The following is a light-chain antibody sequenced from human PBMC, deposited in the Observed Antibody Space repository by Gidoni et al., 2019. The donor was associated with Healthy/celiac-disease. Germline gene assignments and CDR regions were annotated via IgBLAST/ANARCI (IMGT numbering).Light chain of an antibody. CDR3: QQYYSTPRT. CDR1: QSVLYSSNNKNY. Sequence: DTGMTQSPDSLAVSLGERATINCKSSQSVLYSSNNKNYLAWYQQKPGQPPKLLIYWASTRESGVPDRFSGSGSGTDFTLTISSLQAEDVAVYYCQQYYSTPRTFGQGTKVEIK. J-gene: IGKJ1*01. V-gene: IGKV4-1*01. CDR2: WAS.